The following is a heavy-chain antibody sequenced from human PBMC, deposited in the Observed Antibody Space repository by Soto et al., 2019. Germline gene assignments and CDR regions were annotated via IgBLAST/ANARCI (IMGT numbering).Heavy chain of an antibody. CDR3: VREGRGSFDF. D-gene: IGHD5-12*01. CDR1: GFSFSSYP. Sequence: QPGGSLRLSCVASGFSFSSYPMTWVRQAPGKGLEWVSVIGGRGDSAYYADSVQGRFTISRDNSKNTLSLQMSSLTADDTAIYYCVREGRGSFDFWGRGTMVTVSS. V-gene: IGHV3-23*01. CDR2: IGGRGDSA. J-gene: IGHJ3*01.